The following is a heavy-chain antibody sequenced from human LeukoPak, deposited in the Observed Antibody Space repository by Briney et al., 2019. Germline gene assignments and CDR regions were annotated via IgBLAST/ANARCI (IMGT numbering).Heavy chain of an antibody. CDR2: ISSSSSTI. Sequence: PGGSLRLSCAASGFTFSSYSMNWVRQAPGKGLEWVSYISSSSSTIYYADSVKGRFTISRDNSKNTLYLQMNSLRAEDTAVYYCAKGSGSYDFDAFDIWGQGTMVTVSS. CDR1: GFTFSSYS. D-gene: IGHD1-26*01. J-gene: IGHJ3*02. CDR3: AKGSGSYDFDAFDI. V-gene: IGHV3-48*01.